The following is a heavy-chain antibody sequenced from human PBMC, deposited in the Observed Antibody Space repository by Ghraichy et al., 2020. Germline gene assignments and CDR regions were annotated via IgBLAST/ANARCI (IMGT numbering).Heavy chain of an antibody. V-gene: IGHV3-21*06. CDR3: AGNYLYYYAFDI. CDR2: ISRSSRYI. J-gene: IGHJ6*02. CDR1: GFGFDTST. D-gene: IGHD5-24*01. Sequence: GVLNISCAASGFGFDTSTMNWVRQAPGQGLEWVSSISRSSRYIYYADSVRGRFTISRDNDKNSLYLQMDSLRAEDTAIYYCAGNYLYYYAFDIWGQGTTVTVSS.